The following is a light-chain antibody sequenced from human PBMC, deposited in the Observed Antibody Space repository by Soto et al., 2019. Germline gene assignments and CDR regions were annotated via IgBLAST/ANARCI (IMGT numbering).Light chain of an antibody. J-gene: IGLJ3*02. CDR1: SSDVVSYNL. CDR2: EGS. Sequence: QSALAQPASVSGSPGQSITISCTGTSSDVVSYNLVSWYQQHPGKAPKLMIHEGSKRPSGVSNRFSGSKSGNTASLTISGLHAEDEADYYCCSYAGSSTWVFGGGTKLTVL. V-gene: IGLV2-23*01. CDR3: CSYAGSSTWV.